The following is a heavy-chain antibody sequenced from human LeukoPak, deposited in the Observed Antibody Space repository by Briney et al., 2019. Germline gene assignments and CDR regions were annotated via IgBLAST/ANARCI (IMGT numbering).Heavy chain of an antibody. CDR2: IDPEDGET. D-gene: IGHD3-10*01. CDR3: VTDFRSRFGELLNY. Sequence: GASVKVSCKVSGHALSEVSMLWVRQAPGKGLEWMGGIDPEDGETTYGQKFQGRVTLTEDTSTNTAYMELSSLRSDDTAVYYCVTDFRSRFGELLNYWGQGTLVTVSS. J-gene: IGHJ4*02. V-gene: IGHV1-24*01. CDR1: GHALSEVS.